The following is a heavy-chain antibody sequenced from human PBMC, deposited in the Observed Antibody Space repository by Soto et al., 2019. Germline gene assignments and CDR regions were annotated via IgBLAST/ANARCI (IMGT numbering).Heavy chain of an antibody. V-gene: IGHV4-30-4*01. CDR2: IYYSGST. CDR1: GGSISSGDYY. J-gene: IGHJ6*02. CDR3: ARDHLWFGELPHYYGMDV. Sequence: SETLSLTCTVSGGSISSGDYYWSWIRQPPGKGLEWIGYIYYSGSTYYNPSLKSRVTISVDTSKNQFSLKLSSVTAADTAVYYCARDHLWFGELPHYYGMDVWGQGTTVT. D-gene: IGHD3-10*01.